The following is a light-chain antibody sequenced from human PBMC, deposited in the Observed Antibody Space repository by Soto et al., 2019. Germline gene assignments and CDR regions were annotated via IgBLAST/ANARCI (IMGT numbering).Light chain of an antibody. CDR1: QTINSF. CDR2: DAS. Sequence: DIQMTQSPSTLSASVGDRVTITCRASQTINSFLAWYQQTPGKAPTLLIYDASSLQSGVPSRFSGGGSGTEFTLTISSLQPDDFATFHCQQYYRYPWTFGQGTKVEIK. V-gene: IGKV1-5*01. CDR3: QQYYRYPWT. J-gene: IGKJ1*01.